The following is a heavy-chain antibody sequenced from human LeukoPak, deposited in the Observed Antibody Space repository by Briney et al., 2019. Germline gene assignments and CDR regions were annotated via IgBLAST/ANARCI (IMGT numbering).Heavy chain of an antibody. CDR2: IYTSGST. J-gene: IGHJ4*02. V-gene: IGHV4-4*07. CDR3: ALSFGGWPSFDY. CDR1: GFTFSSYG. Sequence: GSLRLSCAASGFTFSSYGMSWIRQPAGKGLEWIGRIYTSGSTNYNPSLKSRVTMSVDTSKNQFSLKLSSVTAADTAVYYCALSFGGWPSFDYWGQGTLVTVSS. D-gene: IGHD3-10*01.